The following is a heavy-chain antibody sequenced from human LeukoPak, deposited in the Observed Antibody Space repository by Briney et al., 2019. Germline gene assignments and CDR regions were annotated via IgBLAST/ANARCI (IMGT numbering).Heavy chain of an antibody. V-gene: IGHV3-48*01. CDR3: ARVQAGKWDFDF. J-gene: IGHJ4*02. Sequence: GGSLRLSCAASGFTFSSYWMHWVRQAPGKGLEWVSYIRSDSTIINYAESVKGRFTISRDNAKNSLYLQMNSLRAEDTAVYFCARVQAGKWDFDFWGQGTLVTVSS. CDR1: GFTFSSYW. CDR2: IRSDSTII. D-gene: IGHD1-26*01.